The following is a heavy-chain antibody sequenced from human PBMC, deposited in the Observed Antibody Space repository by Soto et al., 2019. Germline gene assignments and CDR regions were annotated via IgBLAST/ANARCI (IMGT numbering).Heavy chain of an antibody. V-gene: IGHV4-39*01. J-gene: IGHJ6*02. D-gene: IGHD3-3*01. CDR3: ARHRFLEWLLIPTGKYGMDV. CDR2: IYYSGST. CDR1: GGSISSSSYY. Sequence: QLQLQESGPGLVKPSETLSLTCTVSGGSISSSSYYWGWIRQPPGKGLEWIGSIYYSGSTYYNPSLKSRVTISVDTSKNQFSLKLSSVTAADTAVYYCARHRFLEWLLIPTGKYGMDVWGQGTTVTVSS.